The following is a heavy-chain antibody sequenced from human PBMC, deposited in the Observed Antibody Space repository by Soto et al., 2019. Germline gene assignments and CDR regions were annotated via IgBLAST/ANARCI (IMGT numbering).Heavy chain of an antibody. CDR2: IFPGDSDT. J-gene: IGHJ4*02. CDR3: ARGFYDREGYSNPFDN. Sequence: PGESLKISCKGSGYRFTNYWIGWVRQKPGKGLEWMGTIFPGDSDTRYSPSFQGQVTISADRSSSTAYLQWSSLKASDTAIYYCARGFYDREGYSNPFDNWGQGTLVTVSS. CDR1: GYRFTNYW. V-gene: IGHV5-51*01. D-gene: IGHD3-22*01.